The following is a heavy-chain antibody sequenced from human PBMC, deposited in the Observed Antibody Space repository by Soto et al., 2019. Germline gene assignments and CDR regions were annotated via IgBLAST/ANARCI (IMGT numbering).Heavy chain of an antibody. V-gene: IGHV3-33*01. CDR2: IWYDGSYK. J-gene: IGHJ4*02. CDR3: ARKGSGWNFAY. CDR1: GFTLSNYA. D-gene: IGHD6-19*01. Sequence: QVQLVESGGGVVQPGRSLRLSCAASGFTLSNYAMHWVRQAPGKGLEWVAVIWYDGSYKYYADYVKGRFTISRDSSKNTLYLQVNSLRADDTAMYYCARKGSGWNFAYWGQGTLVTVSS.